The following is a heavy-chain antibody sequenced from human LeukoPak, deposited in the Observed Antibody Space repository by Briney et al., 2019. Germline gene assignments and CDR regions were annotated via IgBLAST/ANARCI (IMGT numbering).Heavy chain of an antibody. CDR3: ARGSQYKYYYGSGSPRAFDI. D-gene: IGHD3-10*01. J-gene: IGHJ3*02. V-gene: IGHV4-34*01. CDR2: INHSGST. CDR1: GGSFSGYY. Sequence: PSETLSLTCAVYGGSFSGYYWSWIRQPPGKGLEWIGEINHSGSTNYNPSLKSRVTISVDTSKNQFSLKLSSVTAADTAVYYCARGSQYKYYYGSGSPRAFDIWGQGTMVTVSS.